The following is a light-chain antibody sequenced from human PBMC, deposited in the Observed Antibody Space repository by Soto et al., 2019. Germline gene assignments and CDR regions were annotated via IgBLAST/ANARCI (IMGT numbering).Light chain of an antibody. CDR3: QEYNTNSRT. CDR1: ESIYSR. CDR2: KTS. Sequence: IQMTQSPATLSASVGDTVTITCRASESIYSRLAWYKQIPGKAPQLLIYKTSTLQGGVPSRFSGSGSGAEYALAISSLQADDFATYYCQEYNTNSRTFGQGTRVENK. J-gene: IGKJ1*01. V-gene: IGKV1-5*03.